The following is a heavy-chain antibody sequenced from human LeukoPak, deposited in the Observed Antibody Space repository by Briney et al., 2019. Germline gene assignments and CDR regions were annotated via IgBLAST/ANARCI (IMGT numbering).Heavy chain of an antibody. CDR1: GFTFDDYA. CDR2: LTWNSGTI. Sequence: GGSLRLSCAASGFTFDDYAMHWVRQAPGKGLEWVSSLTWNSGTIVYADSVKGRFTISRDNSKNTLYLQMNSLRAEDTAVYYCARDGGLSLEDGGNPNYYYYMDVWGKGTTVTVSS. J-gene: IGHJ6*03. CDR3: ARDGGLSLEDGGNPNYYYYMDV. V-gene: IGHV3-9*01. D-gene: IGHD4-23*01.